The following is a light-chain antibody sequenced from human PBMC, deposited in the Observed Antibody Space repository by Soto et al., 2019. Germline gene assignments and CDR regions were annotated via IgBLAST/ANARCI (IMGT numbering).Light chain of an antibody. CDR3: SSYTSNSTVV. CDR2: DVI. J-gene: IGLJ1*01. CDR1: SSDVGGYNY. Sequence: QSLLTQPASVSASPRQSITISCPGTSSDVGGYNYVSWYQQHPGKAPKLMIYDVINRPSGVSNRFSGSKSGNTASLAISGLQAEDEADYYCSSYTSNSTVVFGTGTKVTVL. V-gene: IGLV2-14*01.